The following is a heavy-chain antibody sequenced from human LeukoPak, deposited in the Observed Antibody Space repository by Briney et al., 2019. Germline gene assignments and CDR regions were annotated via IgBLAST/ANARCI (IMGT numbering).Heavy chain of an antibody. D-gene: IGHD1-26*01. Sequence: PGGSLRLSYAPSGFTFSSYAMSWVRQAPGKGLEWVAVISGGGSGTYYADSVRGRFTISRDNSKNTVYLQMNSLRAEDTAVYYCAKDLGRYRNNYFDYWGQGTLVTVSS. CDR1: GFTFSSYA. CDR2: ISGGGSGT. J-gene: IGHJ4*02. CDR3: AKDLGRYRNNYFDY. V-gene: IGHV3-23*01.